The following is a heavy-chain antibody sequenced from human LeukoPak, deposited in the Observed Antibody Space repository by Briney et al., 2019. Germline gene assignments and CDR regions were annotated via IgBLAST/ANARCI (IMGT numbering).Heavy chain of an antibody. V-gene: IGHV4-61*02. CDR2: IYTRGST. Sequence: SETLSLTCTVSGGSISSSSYYWSWIRQPAGKGLEWIGRIYTRGSTNYNPSLKSRVTMSVDTSKNQFSLKLSSVTAADTAVYYCATDGMVRGPDAWFDSWGQGTLVTVSS. CDR1: GGSISSSSYY. CDR3: ATDGMVRGPDAWFDS. J-gene: IGHJ5*01. D-gene: IGHD3-10*01.